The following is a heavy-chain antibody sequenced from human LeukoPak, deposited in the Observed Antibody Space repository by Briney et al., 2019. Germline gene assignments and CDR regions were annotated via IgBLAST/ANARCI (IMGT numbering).Heavy chain of an antibody. V-gene: IGHV3-66*04. CDR2: IYSSGST. Sequence: GGALRLSCAASGFIVSSNYMGWVRPAPGKGLECVSVIYSSGSTYYPDSVKGRFTISRDKSKNTLYLQMNSLRAEDTAVYYCTRLAVAYFDSWGQGTLVTVSS. CDR3: TRLAVAYFDS. CDR1: GFIVSSNY. J-gene: IGHJ4*02. D-gene: IGHD6-19*01.